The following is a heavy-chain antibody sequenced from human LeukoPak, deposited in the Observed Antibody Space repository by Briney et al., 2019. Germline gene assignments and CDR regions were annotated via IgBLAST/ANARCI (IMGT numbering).Heavy chain of an antibody. CDR2: INPNSGGT. D-gene: IGHD2-2*01. CDR3: ARERRIVVVPAATPRFDY. Sequence: GASVKVSCKASGYTFTGYYMHWVRQAPGQGLEWMGWINPNSGGTNYAQKFQGRVTMTRDTSISTAYMELSRPRSDDTAVYYCARERRIVVVPAATPRFDYWGQGTLVTVSS. J-gene: IGHJ4*02. CDR1: GYTFTGYY. V-gene: IGHV1-2*02.